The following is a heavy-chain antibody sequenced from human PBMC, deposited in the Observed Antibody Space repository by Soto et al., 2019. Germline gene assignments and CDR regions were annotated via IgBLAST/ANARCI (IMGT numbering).Heavy chain of an antibody. Sequence: QVHLVQSGAEVKKPGASVKVSCKASGYTLTSYGITWVRQAPGQGLEWMGWISAHNGNTDYAQKLQGRVIVARDTSTSTAYMELRSLRSDGTAVYYCARGRYGDYWGQGALVTVSS. CDR2: ISAHNGNT. J-gene: IGHJ4*02. CDR3: ARGRYGDY. D-gene: IGHD1-1*01. V-gene: IGHV1-18*01. CDR1: GYTLTSYG.